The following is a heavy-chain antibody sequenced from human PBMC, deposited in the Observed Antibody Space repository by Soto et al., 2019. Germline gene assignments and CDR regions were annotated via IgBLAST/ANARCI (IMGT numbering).Heavy chain of an antibody. Sequence: SETLSLTCAVSGGSISSSNWWSWVRQPPGKGLEWIWEIYHSGSTNYNPSLKSRVTISVDKSKNQFSLKLSSVTAADTAVYYCARTYYDFWSGYWRWFDPWGQGTLVTVSS. CDR2: IYHSGST. CDR1: GGSISSSNW. V-gene: IGHV4-4*02. J-gene: IGHJ5*02. D-gene: IGHD3-3*01. CDR3: ARTYYDFWSGYWRWFDP.